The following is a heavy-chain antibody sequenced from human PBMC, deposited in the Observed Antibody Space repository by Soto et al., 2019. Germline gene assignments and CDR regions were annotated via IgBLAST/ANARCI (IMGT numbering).Heavy chain of an antibody. CDR2: IIPIFGTA. CDR1: GCTYSIYT. D-gene: IGHD2-15*01. V-gene: IGHV1-69*13. J-gene: IGHJ6*02. CDR3: ARGGXCSGGSCYVYYGMDV. Sequence: SVWIYCETSGCTYSIYTTSCVRQAPGQGLEWMGGIIPIFGTANYAQKFQGRVTITADESTSTAYMELSSLRSEDTAVYYCARGGXCSGGSCYVYYGMDVWGQGTTVTVSS.